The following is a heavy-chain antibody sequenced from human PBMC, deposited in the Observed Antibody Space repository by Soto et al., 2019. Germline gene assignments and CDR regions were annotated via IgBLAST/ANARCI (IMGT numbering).Heavy chain of an antibody. CDR2: FYYSGRA. D-gene: IGHD1-20*01. J-gene: IGHJ4*02. CDR3: AGGLGITTYPGGGPFDH. V-gene: IGHV4-39*01. Sequence: QLQLQESGPGLVKPSGTLSLACTVSGASISSGTYYWGWIRQPPGKGLEWIGNFYYSGRAYYSPSLKIRVTISVDTSKNQVSLKLSSVTAADTAVYYCAGGLGITTYPGGGPFDHWGQGALVTVSS. CDR1: GASISSGTYY.